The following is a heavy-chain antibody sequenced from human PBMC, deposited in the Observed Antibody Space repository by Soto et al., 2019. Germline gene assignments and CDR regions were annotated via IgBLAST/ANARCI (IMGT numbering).Heavy chain of an antibody. V-gene: IGHV3-7*01. CDR3: ARDNIDVIVVVPGAYNWFDP. D-gene: IGHD2-2*01. CDR1: GFTFSSYW. Sequence: PGGSLRLSCAASGFTFSSYWMSWVRQAPGKGLEKVPNIKQDESEKYYGDSAKGRFTISRDNAKNSLYLQMNSLRAEDTAVYYCARDNIDVIVVVPGAYNWFDPWGQGTLVTVSS. CDR2: IKQDESEK. J-gene: IGHJ5*02.